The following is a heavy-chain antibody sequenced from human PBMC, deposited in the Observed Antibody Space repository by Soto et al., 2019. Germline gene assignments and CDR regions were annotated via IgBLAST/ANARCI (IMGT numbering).Heavy chain of an antibody. J-gene: IGHJ4*02. CDR2: LSGSGGTT. CDR3: AKQRADYGSGADTFYFDS. CDR1: GVTFSNYA. D-gene: IGHD3-10*01. Sequence: EVQLLESGGGVVQPGGSLRLSCTVSGVTFSNYAMNWVRQAPGKGLEWVSSLSGSGGTTYYADSVKGQFIISRDNSKNTLYLLMNSLRAEDTALYYCAKQRADYGSGADTFYFDSWGQGALVTVSS. V-gene: IGHV3-23*01.